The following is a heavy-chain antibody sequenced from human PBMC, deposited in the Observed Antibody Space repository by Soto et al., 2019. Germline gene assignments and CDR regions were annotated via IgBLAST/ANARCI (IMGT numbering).Heavy chain of an antibody. CDR3: ARGPLLITIFGEVTHVRGYYYGMDV. D-gene: IGHD3-3*01. V-gene: IGHV4-34*01. CDR2: INHSGST. CDR1: GGSFSGYY. J-gene: IGHJ6*02. Sequence: SETLSLTCAVYGGSFSGYYWSWIRQPPGKGLEWIGEINHSGSTNYNPSLKSRVTISVDTSKNQFSLKLSSVTAADTAVYYCARGPLLITIFGEVTHVRGYYYGMDVWGQGTTVTVSS.